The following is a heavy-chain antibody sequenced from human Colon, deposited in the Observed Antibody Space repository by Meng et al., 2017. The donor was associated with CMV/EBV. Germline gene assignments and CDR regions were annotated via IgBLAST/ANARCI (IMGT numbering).Heavy chain of an antibody. Sequence: GESLKISCATSGFIFSNYWMHWVRQAPGKGLVWVSRIKNDGSTTNYADSVRGRFTISRDNTKNTLYLQMNSLRAEDTAVYYCARDSLGFGVVVPAAIGWFDPWGQGTLVTVSS. CDR2: IKNDGSTT. J-gene: IGHJ5*02. V-gene: IGHV3-74*01. CDR3: ARDSLGFGVVVPAAIGWFDP. D-gene: IGHD2-2*02. CDR1: GFIFSNYW.